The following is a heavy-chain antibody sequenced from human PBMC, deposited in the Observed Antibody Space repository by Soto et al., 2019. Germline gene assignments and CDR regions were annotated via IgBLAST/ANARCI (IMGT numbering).Heavy chain of an antibody. Sequence: QVQLQESGPGLVKPSGTVSLTCAVSSGSISTDYWWSWVRQPPGKGLEWIGEVHRSGTTNYIQSLKSRVTMSVDKSGNQVSLELTSVAAADTAVYYCARGVSYRWVSWGQGTLVIVSS. V-gene: IGHV4-4*02. D-gene: IGHD3-16*02. CDR2: VHRSGTT. J-gene: IGHJ5*02. CDR3: ARGVSYRWVS. CDR1: SGSISTDYW.